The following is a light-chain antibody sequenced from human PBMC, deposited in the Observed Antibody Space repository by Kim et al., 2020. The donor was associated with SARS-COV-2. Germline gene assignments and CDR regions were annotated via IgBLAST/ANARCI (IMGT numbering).Light chain of an antibody. CDR3: QQYNNWPRT. CDR2: GAS. Sequence: EIVMTQSPDTLSVSPGERATLSCRASQSVSSNLAWYQQKPGQAPRLLIYGASTRATGIPARFSGSGSGTEFTLTISSLQSEDFVVYYCQQYNNWPRTFGQGTKVDIK. CDR1: QSVSSN. V-gene: IGKV3-15*01. J-gene: IGKJ1*01.